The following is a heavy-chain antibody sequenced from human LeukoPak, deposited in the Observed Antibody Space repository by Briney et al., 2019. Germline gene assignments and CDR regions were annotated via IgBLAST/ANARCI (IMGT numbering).Heavy chain of an antibody. CDR1: GGSISSYY. Sequence: SETLSLTCTVSGGSISSYYWSWIRQPPGEGLEWIGYIYYSGSTNCNPSLKSRVTISVDTSKNQFSLKLSSVTAADTAVYYCARAPYYDFWSGYYYYYGMDVWGQGTTVTVSS. V-gene: IGHV4-59*01. CDR2: IYYSGST. J-gene: IGHJ6*02. D-gene: IGHD3-3*01. CDR3: ARAPYYDFWSGYYYYYGMDV.